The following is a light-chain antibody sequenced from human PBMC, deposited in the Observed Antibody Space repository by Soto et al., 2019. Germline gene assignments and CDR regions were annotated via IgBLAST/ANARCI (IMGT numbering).Light chain of an antibody. CDR1: NSDVGRYDY. CDR2: EVT. V-gene: IGLV2-14*01. J-gene: IGLJ1*01. Sequence: QSALTQPASVSGSPGQSITISCTGTNSDVGRYDYVSWYQQYPGKAPKLMIYEVTNRPSGVSDRFSGSKSGNTASLTISGLQAEAEADYYCSSYAAGSTYVFGTGTKLTVL. CDR3: SSYAAGSTYV.